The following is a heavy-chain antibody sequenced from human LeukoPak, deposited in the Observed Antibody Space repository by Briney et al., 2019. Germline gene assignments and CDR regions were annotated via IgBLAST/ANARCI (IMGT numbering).Heavy chain of an antibody. Sequence: GGSLRLSCAASGFTFSNAWMSWVRQAPGKGLEWVGRIKSKTDGGTTDYAAPVKGRFTISRDDSKNTLYLQMNSLKTEDTAVYYCTTRISDSITMVRGVTAPFDYWGQGTLVTVSS. D-gene: IGHD3-10*01. V-gene: IGHV3-15*01. J-gene: IGHJ4*02. CDR1: GFTFSNAW. CDR3: TTRISDSITMVRGVTAPFDY. CDR2: IKSKTDGGTT.